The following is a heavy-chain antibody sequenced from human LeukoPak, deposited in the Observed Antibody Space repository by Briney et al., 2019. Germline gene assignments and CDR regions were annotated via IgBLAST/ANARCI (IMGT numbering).Heavy chain of an antibody. V-gene: IGHV3-43*02. CDR1: GLNFDDSA. Sequence: PGGSLRLSCVASGLNFDDSAMHWVRQAPGKGLEWVSLISADEGSTFSADSVKGRFTISRDNARNSLYLQMNSLRAEDAAVYYCARYGSIVAAGTFDYWGQGTPVTVSS. D-gene: IGHD6-13*01. J-gene: IGHJ4*02. CDR2: ISADEGST. CDR3: ARYGSIVAAGTFDY.